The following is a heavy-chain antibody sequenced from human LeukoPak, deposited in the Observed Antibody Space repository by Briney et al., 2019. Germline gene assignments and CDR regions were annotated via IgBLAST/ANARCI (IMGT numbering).Heavy chain of an antibody. Sequence: GGSLRLSCVASGFTFNKYGVHWVRQAPGKGLEWVAVIWYDGSYEYYADSVKGRLAISRDNDKNTVNLQMNSLRVEDTAVYYCARDGSGLAVRGWFDSWGQGTLVTVSS. CDR1: GFTFNKYG. CDR3: ARDGSGLAVRGWFDS. J-gene: IGHJ5*01. D-gene: IGHD3-10*01. CDR2: IWYDGSYE. V-gene: IGHV3-33*01.